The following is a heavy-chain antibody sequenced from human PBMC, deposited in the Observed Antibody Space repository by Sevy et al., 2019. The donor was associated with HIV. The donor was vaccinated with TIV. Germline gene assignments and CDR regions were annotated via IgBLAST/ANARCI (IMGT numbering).Heavy chain of an antibody. CDR2: MKEDGSER. CDR1: GFTFSSYW. CDR3: VREGVGGYSYSLDC. Sequence: GGYLRLSCAASGFTFSSYWMSWVRQAPGKGLEWVATMKEDGSERKYVDSVKGRFTISRDNAKNSLYRQMNSLRAEDTAVYYCVREGVGGYSYSLDCWGQGTLVTVSS. V-gene: IGHV3-7*01. J-gene: IGHJ4*02. D-gene: IGHD5-18*01.